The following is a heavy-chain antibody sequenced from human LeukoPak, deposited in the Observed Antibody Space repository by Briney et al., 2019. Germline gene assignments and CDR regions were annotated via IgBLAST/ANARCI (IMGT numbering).Heavy chain of an antibody. CDR1: GFTFSSYT. CDR2: ISFDGSNK. Sequence: GRSLRLSCAASGFTFSSYTIHWVRQPPGKGLEWVAVISFDGSNKYYANSVKGRFTISRDNSKNTLYLQMNSLRAEDTAVYYCARDGQDYGDYFWYFDYWGQGTLVTVSS. V-gene: IGHV3-30-3*01. CDR3: ARDGQDYGDYFWYFDY. D-gene: IGHD4-17*01. J-gene: IGHJ4*02.